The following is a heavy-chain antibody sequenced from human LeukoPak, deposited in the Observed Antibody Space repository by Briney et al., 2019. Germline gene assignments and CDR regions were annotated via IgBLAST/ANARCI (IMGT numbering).Heavy chain of an antibody. D-gene: IGHD2-8*01. Sequence: KSSETLSLTCTVSGGSISSGDYYWSWIRQPPGKGLEWIGYIYYSGSTYYNPSLKSRVTISVDTSKNQFSLKLSSVTAADTAVYYCARSSINVLMVFLDYWGQGTLVTVSS. CDR2: IYYSGST. CDR1: GGSISSGDYY. CDR3: ARSSINVLMVFLDY. V-gene: IGHV4-30-4*08. J-gene: IGHJ4*02.